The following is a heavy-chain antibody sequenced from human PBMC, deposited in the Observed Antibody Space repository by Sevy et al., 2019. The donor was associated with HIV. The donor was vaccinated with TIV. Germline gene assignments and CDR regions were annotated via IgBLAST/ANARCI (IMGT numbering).Heavy chain of an antibody. CDR2: ISGSGGST. Sequence: GGSLRLSCAASGFTFSSYAMSWVRQAPGKGLEWVSAISGSGGSTYYADSVKARFTISRDNSKNTLYLQMNILRAEDTAVYYCAKERWLRYPLRPVGVMSPRLPDIWGQGTMVTVSS. V-gene: IGHV3-23*01. J-gene: IGHJ3*02. CDR3: AKERWLRYPLRPVGVMSPRLPDI. CDR1: GFTFSSYA. D-gene: IGHD5-12*01.